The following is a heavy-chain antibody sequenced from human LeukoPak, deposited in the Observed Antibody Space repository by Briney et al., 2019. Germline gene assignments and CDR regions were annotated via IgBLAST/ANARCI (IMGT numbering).Heavy chain of an antibody. CDR1: GFTVSSNY. Sequence: PGGSLRLSCAASGFTVSSNYMSWVRQAPGKGLEWVSVIYSGGSTYYADSVKGRFTISRDNAKNSVYLQMNSLRAEDTAIYYCARDLRAGSYAFDWGQGTLVTVSS. CDR3: ARDLRAGSYAFD. D-gene: IGHD5-18*01. V-gene: IGHV3-53*01. CDR2: IYSGGST. J-gene: IGHJ4*02.